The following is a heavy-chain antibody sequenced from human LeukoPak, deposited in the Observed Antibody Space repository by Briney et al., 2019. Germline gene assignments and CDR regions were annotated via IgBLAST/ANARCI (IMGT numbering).Heavy chain of an antibody. CDR1: GGSFSGYY. J-gene: IGHJ4*02. D-gene: IGHD6-13*01. Sequence: SETLSLTCAVYGGSFSGYYWSWIRQPPGKGLEWIREINHSGSTNYNPSLKSRVTISVETSRNQISLKVYSVTAADTAVYYCVKSRGSSYYYFDSWGQGTLVAVSS. CDR3: VKSRGSSYYYFDS. V-gene: IGHV4-34*01. CDR2: INHSGST.